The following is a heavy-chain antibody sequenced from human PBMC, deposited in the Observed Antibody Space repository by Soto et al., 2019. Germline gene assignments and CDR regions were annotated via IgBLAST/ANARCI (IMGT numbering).Heavy chain of an antibody. CDR3: AKGTSNGGWFNPFDY. V-gene: IGHV3-23*01. CDR1: GFTFVNYA. D-gene: IGHD6-19*01. Sequence: LRLSCAASGFTFVNYAMNWVRQAPGKGLEWVATLSGSGTSTYYADSVKGRFTISRDNSRNTLYLQMNSLRAEDTAVYYCAKGTSNGGWFNPFDYWGQGTLVTVSS. J-gene: IGHJ4*02. CDR2: LSGSGTST.